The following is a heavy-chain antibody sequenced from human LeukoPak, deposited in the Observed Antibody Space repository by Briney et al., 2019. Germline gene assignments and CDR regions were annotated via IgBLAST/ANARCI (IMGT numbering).Heavy chain of an antibody. Sequence: ASVKVSCKTSGYTFTGYYIHWVRQAPGQGLEWLGRIDPNSGGTSYAHNFQGRVTMTRDTSISTAYMDLSSLRSDDTAVYYCARDSRVSGDYWGQGTLVTVSP. J-gene: IGHJ4*02. CDR2: IDPNSGGT. CDR3: ARDSRVSGDY. D-gene: IGHD2-2*01. V-gene: IGHV1-2*06. CDR1: GYTFTGYY.